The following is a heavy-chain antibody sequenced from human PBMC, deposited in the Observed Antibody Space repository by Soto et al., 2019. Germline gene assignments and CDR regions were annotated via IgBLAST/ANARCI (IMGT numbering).Heavy chain of an antibody. D-gene: IGHD3-22*01. Sequence: EVQLLESGGGLVQPGGSLRLSCAASGFTFSSYAMSWFRQAPGKGLEWASSISVSGGSTYYADSVKGRFTISRDNSKSTLFLHMNSLRAEATAVYYCAKAAGSDYYPVDYWGQGTLVTVSS. CDR2: ISVSGGST. V-gene: IGHV3-23*01. J-gene: IGHJ4*02. CDR1: GFTFSSYA. CDR3: AKAAGSDYYPVDY.